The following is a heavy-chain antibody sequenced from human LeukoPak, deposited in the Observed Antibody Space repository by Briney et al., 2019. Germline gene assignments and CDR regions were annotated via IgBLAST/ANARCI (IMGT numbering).Heavy chain of an antibody. Sequence: PSETLSLTCSVPGGSIRRYYWSWIRQPAGKGLEWIGRIYTSGSTNYNPSLKSRVTMSVDTSKNQFSVKLSSVTAADTAVYYCARGGYYGSGNDFRFDPWGQGTLVTVSS. CDR1: GGSIRRYY. J-gene: IGHJ5*02. V-gene: IGHV4-4*07. CDR3: ARGGYYGSGNDFRFDP. D-gene: IGHD3-10*01. CDR2: IYTSGST.